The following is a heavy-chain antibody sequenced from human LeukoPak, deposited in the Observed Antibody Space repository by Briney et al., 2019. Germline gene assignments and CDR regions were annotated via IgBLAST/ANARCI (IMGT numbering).Heavy chain of an antibody. V-gene: IGHV3-23*01. D-gene: IGHD3-22*01. CDR2: ISGSGGST. CDR3: ARVYDSSGYFNFDY. CDR1: GFTFSSYA. J-gene: IGHJ4*02. Sequence: GSLRLSCAASGFTFSSYAMSWVRQAPGKGLEWVSAISGSGGSTYYADSVKGRFTISRDNSKNTLYLQMNSLRAEDTAVYYCARVYDSSGYFNFDYWGQGTLVTVSS.